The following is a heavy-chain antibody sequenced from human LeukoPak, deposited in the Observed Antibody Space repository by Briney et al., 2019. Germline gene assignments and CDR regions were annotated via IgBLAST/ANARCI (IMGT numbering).Heavy chain of an antibody. CDR2: IYTSGST. CDR3: ARGEWPRYGYYYGMDV. CDR1: GGSISSYY. V-gene: IGHV4-4*07. D-gene: IGHD5-12*01. J-gene: IGHJ6*02. Sequence: MTSETLSLTCTVSGGSISSYYWSWIRQPAGKGLEWIGRIYTSGSTNYNPSLKSRVTMSVDTSKNQFSLKLSSVTAADTAVYYCARGEWPRYGYYYGMDVWGQGTTVTVSS.